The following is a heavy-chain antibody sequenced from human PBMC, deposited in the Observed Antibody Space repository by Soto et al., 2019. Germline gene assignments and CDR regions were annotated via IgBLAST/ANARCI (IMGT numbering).Heavy chain of an antibody. CDR3: PRGPRIDYFDY. Sequence: SETLSLTCTVSGDSLSNSGNYWAWIRQPPGKGLEWIGSIYNGGSTYYNSSLKSRVTISVDTSKNQVSLKVTSVTAVDTAVYYCPRGPRIDYFDYWGQGTLVTVSS. J-gene: IGHJ4*02. CDR1: GDSLSNSGNY. V-gene: IGHV4-39*01. CDR2: IYNGGST. D-gene: IGHD2-15*01.